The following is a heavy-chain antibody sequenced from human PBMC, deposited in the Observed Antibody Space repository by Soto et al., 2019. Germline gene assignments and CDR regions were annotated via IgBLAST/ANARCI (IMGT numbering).Heavy chain of an antibody. CDR1: GGTFSSYT. J-gene: IGHJ6*02. Sequence: QVQLVQSGAEVKKPGSSVKVSCKASGGTFSSYTISWVRQAPGQGLEWMGRIIPILGIANYAQKFQGRVXIXXDKSTSTAYMELSSLRSEDTAVYYCARGEHYGMDVWGQGTTVTVSS. CDR3: ARGEHYGMDV. CDR2: IIPILGIA. D-gene: IGHD1-1*01. V-gene: IGHV1-69*02.